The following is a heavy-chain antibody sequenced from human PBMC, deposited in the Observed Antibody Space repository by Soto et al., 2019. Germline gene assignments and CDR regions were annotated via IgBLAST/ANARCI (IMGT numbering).Heavy chain of an antibody. Sequence: SVKVSCKASGGTFSSYAISWVRQAPGQGLEWMGGIIPIFGTANYAQKFQGRVTITADKSTSTAYMELSSLRSEDTAVYYCARAWGLYSSGWFNPYGMDVWGQGTTVTVSS. CDR3: ARAWGLYSSGWFNPYGMDV. CDR2: IIPIFGTA. J-gene: IGHJ6*02. CDR1: GGTFSSYA. D-gene: IGHD6-19*01. V-gene: IGHV1-69*06.